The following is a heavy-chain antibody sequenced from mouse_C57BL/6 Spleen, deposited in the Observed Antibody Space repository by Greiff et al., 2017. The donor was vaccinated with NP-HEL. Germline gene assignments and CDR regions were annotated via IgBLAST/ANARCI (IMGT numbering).Heavy chain of an antibody. D-gene: IGHD2-2*01. CDR1: GYTFTSYW. Sequence: VQLQQPGAELVRPGSSVKLSCKASGYTFTSYWMDWVKQRPGQGLEWIGNIYPSDSETHYNQKFKDKATLTVDKSSSTAYMQLSSLTSEDSAVDYCARGGGYDGEAFDYWGQGTTLTVSS. CDR2: IYPSDSET. J-gene: IGHJ2*01. V-gene: IGHV1-61*01. CDR3: ARGGGYDGEAFDY.